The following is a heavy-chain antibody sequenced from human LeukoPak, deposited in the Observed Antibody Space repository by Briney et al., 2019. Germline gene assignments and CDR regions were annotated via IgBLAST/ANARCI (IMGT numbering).Heavy chain of an antibody. Sequence: GGSLRLSCAASGFTFSRYWMHWVRQAPGKGLVWVSHIYGDGNTATYADSVKGRFTVSRDNAKNTLYLQMHSLRAEDTAIYYCAKEPATRWLATFDYWGQGTLVTVSS. V-gene: IGHV3-74*03. CDR3: AKEPATRWLATFDY. CDR2: IYGDGNTA. CDR1: GFTFSRYW. D-gene: IGHD6-19*01. J-gene: IGHJ4*02.